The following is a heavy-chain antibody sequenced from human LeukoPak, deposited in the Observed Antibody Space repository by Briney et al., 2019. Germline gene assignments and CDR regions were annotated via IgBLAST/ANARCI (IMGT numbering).Heavy chain of an antibody. CDR1: GGSFSGYY. Sequence: SETLSLTCAVYGGSFSGYYWSWIRQPPGKGLEWIGEINHSGSTNYNPPLKSRVTISVDTSKNQFSLKVNSVTAADTAVYYCARLPTVTFFDYWGQGTLVTVSS. J-gene: IGHJ4*02. CDR2: INHSGST. CDR3: ARLPTVTFFDY. V-gene: IGHV4-34*01. D-gene: IGHD4-17*01.